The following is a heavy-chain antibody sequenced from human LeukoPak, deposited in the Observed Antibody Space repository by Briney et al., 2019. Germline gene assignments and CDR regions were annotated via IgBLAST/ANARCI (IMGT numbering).Heavy chain of an antibody. V-gene: IGHV3-7*01. D-gene: IGHD3-22*01. CDR3: AKTHWGDYDSSGTYWDNTGDYMDV. Sequence: GGSLRLSCAASGFTFGSYWMSWVRQAPGKGLEWVANIKQDGSEKYYVDSVKGRFTISRDNAKNSLYLQMNSLRAEDTAVYYCAKTHWGDYDSSGTYWDNTGDYMDVWGKGTTVTVSS. CDR1: GFTFGSYW. CDR2: IKQDGSEK. J-gene: IGHJ6*03.